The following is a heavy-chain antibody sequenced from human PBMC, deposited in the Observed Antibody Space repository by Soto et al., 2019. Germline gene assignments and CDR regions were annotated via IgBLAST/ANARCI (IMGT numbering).Heavy chain of an antibody. Sequence: SVRLSCTASGFTFGDYAMSWVRQSPVNVLECVCFIRSKAYGGTTEYAASVKGRFTISRDDSKSIAYLQMNSLKTEDTAVYYCTIAGIVGATTDGAFDIWGQGTMVTVSS. CDR3: TIAGIVGATTDGAFDI. V-gene: IGHV3-49*04. J-gene: IGHJ3*02. D-gene: IGHD1-26*01. CDR1: GFTFGDYA. CDR2: IRSKAYGGTT.